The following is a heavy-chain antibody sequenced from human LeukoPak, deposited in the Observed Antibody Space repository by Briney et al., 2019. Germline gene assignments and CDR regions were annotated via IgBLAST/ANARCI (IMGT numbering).Heavy chain of an antibody. CDR1: GFTFSSYA. J-gene: IGHJ4*02. V-gene: IGHV3-30-3*01. CDR3: AREGLDSGYDFDY. Sequence: PGGSLRLSCAASGFTFSSYAMHWVRQAPGKGLEWVAVISYDGSNKYYADSVKGRFTISRDNSKNTLYLQMNSLRAEDTAVYYCAREGLDSGYDFDYWGQGTLVTVSS. CDR2: ISYDGSNK. D-gene: IGHD5-12*01.